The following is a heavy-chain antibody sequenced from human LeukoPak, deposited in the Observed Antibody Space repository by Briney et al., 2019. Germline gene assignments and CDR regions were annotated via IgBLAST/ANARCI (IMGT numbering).Heavy chain of an antibody. D-gene: IGHD5/OR15-5a*01. CDR3: ARHVSQGYGLDV. CDR2: IYPRDFDT. J-gene: IGHJ6*02. V-gene: IGHV5-51*01. CDR1: GDSFTTTW. Sequence: GESLKISCKYFGDSFTTTWIGWVRQMPGKGLEWMGIIYPRDFDTRYSVSFQGQVTISVDKSISTAYLQWSNLKASDTAMYYCARHVSQGYGLDVWGQGSTVTVSS.